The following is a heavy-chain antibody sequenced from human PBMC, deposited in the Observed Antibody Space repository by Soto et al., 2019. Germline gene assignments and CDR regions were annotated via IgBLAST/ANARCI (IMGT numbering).Heavy chain of an antibody. D-gene: IGHD6-13*01. CDR2: IWYDGSNK. V-gene: IGHV3-33*01. J-gene: IGHJ4*02. CDR3: AREEQQLVPFIDY. Sequence: PGRSLRLSCAASGFTFSSYGMHWVRQAPGKGLEWVAVIWYDGSNKYYADSVKGRFTISRDNSKNTLYLQMNSLRAEDTAVYYCAREEQQLVPFIDYWGQGTLVTVSS. CDR1: GFTFSSYG.